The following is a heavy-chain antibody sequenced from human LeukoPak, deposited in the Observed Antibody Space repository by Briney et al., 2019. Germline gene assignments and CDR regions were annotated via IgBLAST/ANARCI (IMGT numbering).Heavy chain of an antibody. V-gene: IGHV1-3*01. Sequence: ASVKVSCKASGYTFTSYAMHWVRQAPGQRLEWMGWINAGNGNTKYSQKFQGRVTITRDTSASTAYMELSSLRSEDTAVYYCARVQVRNNWNDVGASDIWGQGTMVTVSS. D-gene: IGHD1-20*01. CDR2: INAGNGNT. J-gene: IGHJ3*02. CDR3: ARVQVRNNWNDVGASDI. CDR1: GYTFTSYA.